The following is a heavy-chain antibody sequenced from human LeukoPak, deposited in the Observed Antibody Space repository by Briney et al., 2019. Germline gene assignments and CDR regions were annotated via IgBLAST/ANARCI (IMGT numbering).Heavy chain of an antibody. CDR3: ASYQQLVVGY. CDR2: IYYSGST. Sequence: PSETLSLTCAVYGGSFSGYYWSWIRQPPGKGLEWIGSIYYSGSTYYNPSLKSRVTISVDTSKNQFSLKLSSVTAADTAVYYCASYQQLVVGYWGQGTLVTVSS. CDR1: GGSFSGYY. D-gene: IGHD6-13*01. V-gene: IGHV4-34*01. J-gene: IGHJ4*02.